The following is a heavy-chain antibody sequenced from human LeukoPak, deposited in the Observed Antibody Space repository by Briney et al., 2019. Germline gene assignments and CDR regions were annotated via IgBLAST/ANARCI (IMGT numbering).Heavy chain of an antibody. CDR2: IKQDGSQE. Sequence: QSGGSLRLSCAASRFTLSTYWMSWVRQAPGKGLEWVAHIKQDGSQEYYVDSVKGRFTISRDSAKNSLYLQMNSLRVEDTAVYYCARGVPYDSWSGPHYSDYWGQGTLVTVSS. J-gene: IGHJ4*02. CDR1: RFTLSTYW. D-gene: IGHD3-3*01. CDR3: ARGVPYDSWSGPHYSDY. V-gene: IGHV3-7*01.